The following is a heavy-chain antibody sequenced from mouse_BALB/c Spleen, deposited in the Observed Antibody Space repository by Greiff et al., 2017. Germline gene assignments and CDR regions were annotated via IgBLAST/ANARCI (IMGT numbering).Heavy chain of an antibody. J-gene: IGHJ4*01. CDR2: IRNKANGYTT. CDR1: GFTFTDYY. Sequence: EVHLVESGGGLVQPGGSLRLSCATSGFTFTDYYMSWVRQPPGKALEWLGFIRNKANGYTTEYSASVKGRFTISRDNSQSILYLQMNTLRAEDSATYYCASYRYAMDYWGQGTSVTVSS. V-gene: IGHV7-3*02. CDR3: ASYRYAMDY.